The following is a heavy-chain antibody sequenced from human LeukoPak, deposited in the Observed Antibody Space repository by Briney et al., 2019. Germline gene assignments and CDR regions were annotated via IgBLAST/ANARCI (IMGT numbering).Heavy chain of an antibody. J-gene: IGHJ4*02. CDR1: GYAFTDFW. CDR3: ARGRGGYTGHENFDF. D-gene: IGHD5-12*01. Sequence: GESLKISCKVSGYAFTDFWIGWVRQMPGKGLECLGVIYPGDSDTIYSPPFQGQVTISADKSIRTAYLQWSSLKASDSGIYYCARGRGGYTGHENFDFWGQGTLVSVSS. CDR2: IYPGDSDT. V-gene: IGHV5-51*01.